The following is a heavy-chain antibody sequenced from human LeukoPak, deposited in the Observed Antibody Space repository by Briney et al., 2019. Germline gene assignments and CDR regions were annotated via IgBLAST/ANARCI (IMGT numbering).Heavy chain of an antibody. CDR1: GFTLSGYG. D-gene: IGHD2-15*01. V-gene: IGHV3-21*01. CDR3: ARVAVLGYCSGGSCFYYMDV. CDR2: ISSSSSYI. Sequence: GGSLRLSCAASGFTLSGYGMNWVRQAPGKELEWVSSISSSSSYIYYADSMKGRFTISRDNANNSLYLQMNSLRAEDTAVYYCARVAVLGYCSGGSCFYYMDVWGKGTTVTVSS. J-gene: IGHJ6*03.